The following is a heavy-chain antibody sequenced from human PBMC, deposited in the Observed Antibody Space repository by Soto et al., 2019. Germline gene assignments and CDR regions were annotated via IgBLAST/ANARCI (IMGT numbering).Heavy chain of an antibody. CDR3: ARGLSITGDANNWFDP. CDR2: INHSGST. CDR1: GGSFSGYY. V-gene: IGHV4-34*01. Sequence: SETLSLTCAVYGGSFSGYYWSWIRQPPGKGLEWIGEINHSGSTNYNPSLKSRVTISVDTSKNQFSLKLSSVTGADTAVYYCARGLSITGDANNWFDPWGQGTLVTVSS. J-gene: IGHJ5*02. D-gene: IGHD1-20*01.